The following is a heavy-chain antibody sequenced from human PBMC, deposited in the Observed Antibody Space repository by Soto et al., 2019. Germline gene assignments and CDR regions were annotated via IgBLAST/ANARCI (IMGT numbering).Heavy chain of an antibody. V-gene: IGHV4-39*01. D-gene: IGHD2-2*01. CDR2: IYYRGSS. Sequence: SETLSLTCTVSGGSISDGFDHCGWFRQPPGKGLEWIGSIYYRGSSYYNPSLKSRVSISVDTSKNQFSLNLTSVTATDTAVYYCARRSPARNYFDYWGQGTLVTVSS. J-gene: IGHJ4*02. CDR1: GGSISDGFDH. CDR3: ARRSPARNYFDY.